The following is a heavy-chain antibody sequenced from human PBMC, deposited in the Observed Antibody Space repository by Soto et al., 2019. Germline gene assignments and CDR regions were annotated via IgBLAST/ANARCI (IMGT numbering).Heavy chain of an antibody. CDR2: ISSSSSYI. J-gene: IGHJ6*02. Sequence: PGGSLRLSCAASGFTFSSYSMNWVRQAPGKGLEWVSSISSSSSYIYYADSVKGRFTISRDNAKNSLYLRMNSLRAEDTAVYYCARDLIVVVPAAPGYGMDVWGQGTTVTVSS. V-gene: IGHV3-21*01. CDR3: ARDLIVVVPAAPGYGMDV. CDR1: GFTFSSYS. D-gene: IGHD2-2*01.